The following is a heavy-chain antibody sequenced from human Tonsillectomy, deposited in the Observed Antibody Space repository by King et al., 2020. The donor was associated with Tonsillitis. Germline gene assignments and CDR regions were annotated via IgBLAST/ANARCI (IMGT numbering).Heavy chain of an antibody. Sequence: QLQESGPGLVKPSETLSLTCTVSGGSISSYYWSWIRQPPGKGLEWIGYIYYSGSTNYNPSLKSRVTISVDTSKNQFSLKLSAVTAADTAVYYCARVSDIVATGFSWFDPWGQGTLVTVSS. CDR2: IYYSGST. CDR3: ARVSDIVATGFSWFDP. J-gene: IGHJ5*02. V-gene: IGHV4-59*08. D-gene: IGHD5-12*01. CDR1: GGSISSYY.